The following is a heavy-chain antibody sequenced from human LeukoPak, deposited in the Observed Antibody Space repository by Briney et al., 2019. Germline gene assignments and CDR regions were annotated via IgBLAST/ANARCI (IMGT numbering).Heavy chain of an antibody. Sequence: SETLSLTCTVSGGSISPYYWSWVRQPAGRGLEWIGRIYTSGNTNYNPSLESRVTMSVDTSKNQFSLKLSSVTAADTAVYYCARRGVLWFGELFQYDWYFDLWGRGTLVTVSS. CDR1: GGSISPYY. D-gene: IGHD3-10*01. V-gene: IGHV4-4*07. CDR3: ARRGVLWFGELFQYDWYFDL. J-gene: IGHJ2*01. CDR2: IYTSGNT.